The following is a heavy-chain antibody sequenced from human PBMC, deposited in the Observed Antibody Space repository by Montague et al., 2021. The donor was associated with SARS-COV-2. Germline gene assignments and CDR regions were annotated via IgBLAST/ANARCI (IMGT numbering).Heavy chain of an antibody. J-gene: IGHJ5*02. CDR2: INYSGGT. CDR1: GGSISSHY. CDR3: ARATSVRGAVNWFDP. D-gene: IGHD3-10*01. V-gene: IGHV4-59*11. Sequence: SETLSLTCAVSGGSISSHYWSFIRQPPGKGLEWIAYINYSGGTNYNPSLKSRVIISVDTSKNHFSLQLRSVTPADTAVYFCARATSVRGAVNWFDPWGQGTLVTVSS.